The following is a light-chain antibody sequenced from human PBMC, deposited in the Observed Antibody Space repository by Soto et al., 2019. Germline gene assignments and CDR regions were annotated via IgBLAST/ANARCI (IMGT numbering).Light chain of an antibody. CDR1: QGISSW. CDR3: HQASSFPLT. V-gene: IGKV1-12*01. CDR2: KAS. J-gene: IGKJ4*01. Sequence: DIQMTQSPSFVSTSVGDRVTITCRASQGISSWFSWYQQKPGTATTLLVYKASTLQDGVTSSFSGSGSGIYFTLTNNSLQPDDFGTYYCHQASSFPLTFGGGTKVEIK.